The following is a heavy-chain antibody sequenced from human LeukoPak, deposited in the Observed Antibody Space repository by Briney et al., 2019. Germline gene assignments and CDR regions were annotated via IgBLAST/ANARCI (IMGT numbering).Heavy chain of an antibody. D-gene: IGHD3-10*01. Sequence: ASVKVSCKASGYTFTTYAMHWVRQAPGQRLEWMGWINGGNGNTKYSQKFQDRVTFTRYTSASTAYMELSSLRSEDTAVYYCASDEKGSSGFDPWGQGTLVTVSS. CDR1: GYTFTTYA. CDR2: INGGNGNT. J-gene: IGHJ5*02. CDR3: ASDEKGSSGFDP. V-gene: IGHV1-3*01.